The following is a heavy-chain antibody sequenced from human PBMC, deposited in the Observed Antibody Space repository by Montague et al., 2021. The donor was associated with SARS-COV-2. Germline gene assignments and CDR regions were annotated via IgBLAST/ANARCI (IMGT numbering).Heavy chain of an antibody. CDR3: ARGRRRYNWRDETSYYYGMAV. J-gene: IGHJ6*01. V-gene: IGHV4-34*01. Sequence: SETLSLTCAVYDGSLSCYFSPWFRQPPGNALAWIGVINHCCRTHYNPSLNSRVTRSLDTSKNQFSLKLSSVTAADTAVYYCARGRRRYNWRDETSYYYGMAV. CDR2: INHCCRT. CDR1: DGSLSCYF. D-gene: IGHD1-20*01.